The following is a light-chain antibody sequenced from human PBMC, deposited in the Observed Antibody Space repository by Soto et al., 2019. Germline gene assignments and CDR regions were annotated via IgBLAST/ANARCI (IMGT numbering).Light chain of an antibody. CDR1: QSIGSR. Sequence: DIQMTQSPSTLSASVGDRVTITCRASQSIGSRLAWYQQKPGKAPNLLIYKASTLESGVPGRFSGSGSGTEFTLTISSLRTDDFATYYCQQYNSYPWTFGQGTKV. V-gene: IGKV1-5*03. CDR3: QQYNSYPWT. J-gene: IGKJ1*01. CDR2: KAS.